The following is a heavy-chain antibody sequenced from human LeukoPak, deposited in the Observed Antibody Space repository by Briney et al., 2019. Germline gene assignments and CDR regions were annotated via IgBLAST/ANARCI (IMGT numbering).Heavy chain of an antibody. Sequence: PGGSLRLSCAASGFTFSSYSMNWVRQAPGKGLEWVSYISSSSSTIYYADFVKGRFTISRDNAKNSLYLQMNSLRAEDTAVYYCARVGGSMVRGPYFDYWGQGTLVTVSS. CDR3: ARVGGSMVRGPYFDY. V-gene: IGHV3-48*01. J-gene: IGHJ4*02. CDR2: ISSSSSTI. CDR1: GFTFSSYS. D-gene: IGHD3-10*01.